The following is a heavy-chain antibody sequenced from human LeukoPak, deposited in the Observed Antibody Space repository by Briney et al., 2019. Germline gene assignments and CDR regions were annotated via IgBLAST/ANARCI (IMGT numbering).Heavy chain of an antibody. D-gene: IGHD6-25*01. CDR2: INHSGST. V-gene: IGHV4-34*01. Sequence: PSETLSLTCAVYGGSFSGYYWSWIRQPPGKGLEWIGEINHSGSTNYNPSLKSRVAMSVDTSKNQFSLKLSSVTAADTAVYYCARQSATALFDYWGQGTLVTVSS. CDR3: ARQSATALFDY. J-gene: IGHJ4*02. CDR1: GGSFSGYY.